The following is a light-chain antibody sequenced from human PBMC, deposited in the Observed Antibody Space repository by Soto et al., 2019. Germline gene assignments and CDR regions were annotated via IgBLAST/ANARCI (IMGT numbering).Light chain of an antibody. CDR2: GAS. CDR1: QSVSTNF. Sequence: EIVLTQSPGTLSLSPGEGATLSCRASQSVSTNFFAWYQQKPGQAPRLLIYGASSRATGIPDRFSGSGSGTDFTLTISKLEPEVFAVYYCQQYGSTSWTFGQGTKV. CDR3: QQYGSTSWT. V-gene: IGKV3-20*01. J-gene: IGKJ1*01.